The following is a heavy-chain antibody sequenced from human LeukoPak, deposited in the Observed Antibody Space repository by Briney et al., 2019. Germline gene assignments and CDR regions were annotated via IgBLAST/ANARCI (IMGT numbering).Heavy chain of an antibody. V-gene: IGHV3-66*01. Sequence: QTGGSLRLSCAASGFTVSSNYMSWVRQAPGKGLEWVSVIYSGGSTYYADSVKGRFTISRDNSKNTLYLQMNSLRAEDTAVYYCARLGTAMAMDVWGKGTTVTISS. J-gene: IGHJ6*04. D-gene: IGHD5-18*01. CDR2: IYSGGST. CDR1: GFTVSSNY. CDR3: ARLGTAMAMDV.